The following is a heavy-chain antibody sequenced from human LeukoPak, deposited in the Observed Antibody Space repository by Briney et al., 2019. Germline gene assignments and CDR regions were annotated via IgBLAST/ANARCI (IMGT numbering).Heavy chain of an antibody. Sequence: PSQTLSLTCTVSGGSISSGSYYWSWIRQPAGKGLEWIGRIYTSGSTNYNPSLKSRVTISVDTSKNQFSLKLSSVTAADTAVYYCARDLGNFDYWGQGTLVTVSS. CDR2: IYTSGST. V-gene: IGHV4-61*02. J-gene: IGHJ4*02. D-gene: IGHD7-27*01. CDR3: ARDLGNFDY. CDR1: GGSISSGSYY.